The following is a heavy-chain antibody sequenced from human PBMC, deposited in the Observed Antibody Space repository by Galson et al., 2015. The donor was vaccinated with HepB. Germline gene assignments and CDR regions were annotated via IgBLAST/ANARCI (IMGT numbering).Heavy chain of an antibody. CDR2: ISSSSSTL. D-gene: IGHD1-26*01. V-gene: IGHV3-48*01. Sequence: SLRLSCAASGFTFSSYSMNWVRQAPGKGLEWVSYISSSSSTLYYVDSVKGRFTISRDNAKNSLYLQMNSLRAEDTAVYYCARGTGAALGLGYWGQGTLVTVSS. CDR1: GFTFSSYS. CDR3: ARGTGAALGLGY. J-gene: IGHJ4*02.